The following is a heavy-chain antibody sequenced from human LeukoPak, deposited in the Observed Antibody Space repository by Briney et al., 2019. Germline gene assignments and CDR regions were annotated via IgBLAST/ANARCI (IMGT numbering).Heavy chain of an antibody. D-gene: IGHD6-25*01. V-gene: IGHV3-23*01. CDR2: IIGSGGRT. J-gene: IGHJ5*02. CDR1: GFTFANYA. CDR3: AKGKSSGAVDWFDP. Sequence: GGSLRVSCAGPGFTFANYAMTWVRQARGKGPEWVSSIIGSGGRTFYADSVRGRFTVSRDNSRNTLYLQMDSLRGEDTALYYCAKGKSSGAVDWFDPWGQGTLVTVSS.